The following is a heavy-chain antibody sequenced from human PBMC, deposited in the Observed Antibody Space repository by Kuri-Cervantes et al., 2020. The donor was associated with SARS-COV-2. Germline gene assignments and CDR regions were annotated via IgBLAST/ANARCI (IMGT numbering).Heavy chain of an antibody. CDR1: GYTFTSYD. CDR2: MNPNSGNT. Sequence: ASVKVSCKASGYTFTSYDINWVRQATGQGLEWMGWMNPNSGNTGYAQKFQGRVTMTRNTSISTAYMELSSLRSEDTAVYYCARLPAAIPAKNTGQTRNNWFDPWGQGTLVTVSS. V-gene: IGHV1-8*01. CDR3: ARLPAAIPAKNTGQTRNNWFDP. J-gene: IGHJ5*02. D-gene: IGHD2-2*01.